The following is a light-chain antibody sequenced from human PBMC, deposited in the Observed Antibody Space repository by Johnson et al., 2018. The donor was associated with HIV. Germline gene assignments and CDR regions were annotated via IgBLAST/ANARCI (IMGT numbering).Light chain of an antibody. CDR2: DND. J-gene: IGLJ1*01. Sequence: QSVLTQPPSLSAAPGQTVTISCSGSSSNIGNNYVSWYQQLPGTAPKLLIYDNDKRPSGIPDRFSGSKSGTSATLGITGLQTGAEADYYCGTWDSGLGALYVFGTGTKFTVL. V-gene: IGLV1-51*01. CDR1: SSNIGNNY. CDR3: GTWDSGLGALYV.